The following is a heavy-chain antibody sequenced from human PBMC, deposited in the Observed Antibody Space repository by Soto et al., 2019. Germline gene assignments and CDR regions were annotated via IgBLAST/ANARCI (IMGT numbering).Heavy chain of an antibody. J-gene: IGHJ3*02. Sequence: ASVKVSCKASGYTFTSYYMHWVRQAPGQGLEWMGIINPSGGGTSYAQKFQGRVTMTRDTSTSTVYMELSSLGSEDTAVYYCARPRVPSRYYYDSSGYYLDALDIWGQGTMVTVSS. CDR2: INPSGGGT. D-gene: IGHD3-22*01. V-gene: IGHV1-46*01. CDR3: ARPRVPSRYYYDSSGYYLDALDI. CDR1: GYTFTSYY.